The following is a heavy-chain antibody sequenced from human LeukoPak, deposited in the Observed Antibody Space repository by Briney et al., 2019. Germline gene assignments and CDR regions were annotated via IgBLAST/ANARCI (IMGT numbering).Heavy chain of an antibody. CDR3: LRGGSSGFDY. V-gene: IGHV4-59*08. J-gene: IGHJ4*02. CDR2: IYYSGST. CDR1: GGSISSYY. D-gene: IGHD6-19*01. Sequence: SETLSLTCTVSGGSISSYYWSWIRQPPGKGLEWIGYIYYSGSTNYNPSLKSRVTISVDTSKNQFSLKLSSVTAADTAVYYCLRGGSSGFDYWGQGPLVTVSS.